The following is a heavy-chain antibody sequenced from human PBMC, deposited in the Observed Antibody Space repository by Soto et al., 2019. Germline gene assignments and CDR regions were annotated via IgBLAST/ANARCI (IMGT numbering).Heavy chain of an antibody. CDR1: GGSISSSSYD. CDR2: IYYSGST. J-gene: IGHJ5*02. Sequence: SETLSLTCSVSGGSISSSSYDCCLIRQPPGKGLEWSGSIYYSGSTYYNPSLKSRVTISVDTSKNQFSLKLSSVTAADTAVFYCARHRARNWFDPWGQGTLVTVSS. V-gene: IGHV4-39*01. CDR3: ARHRARNWFDP. D-gene: IGHD6-6*01.